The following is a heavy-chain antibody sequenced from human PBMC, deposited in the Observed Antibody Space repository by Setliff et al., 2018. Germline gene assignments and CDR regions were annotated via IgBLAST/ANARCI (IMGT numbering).Heavy chain of an antibody. CDR2: IYHSGSS. CDR3: AKEGYYDHFGYYHYYFDF. Sequence: PGGSLRLSCAASGFTFSNYAMTWVRQPPGKGLEWIGSIYHSGSSYYNPSLRSRVTISVDTSKNQFSLRLSSVTAADTAVYYCAKEGYYDHFGYYHYYFDFWGQGTLVTVPQ. V-gene: IGHV4-38-2*01. CDR1: GFTFSNYA. J-gene: IGHJ4*02. D-gene: IGHD3-22*01.